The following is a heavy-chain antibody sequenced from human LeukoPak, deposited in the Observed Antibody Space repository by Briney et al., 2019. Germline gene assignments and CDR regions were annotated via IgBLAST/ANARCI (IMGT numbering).Heavy chain of an antibody. CDR3: AREGYYGSGSPPSLYFDY. CDR2: TSSDLNVK. V-gene: IGHV3-30-3*01. D-gene: IGHD3-10*01. CDR1: GFTFSSYA. J-gene: IGHJ4*02. Sequence: GGSLRLSSAASGFTFSSYAMNWVRQAPGKGLEWVAVTSSDLNVKLYADSVKGRFTISRDNSRSTLYLQMNSLRPEDTAIYYCAREGYYGSGSPPSLYFDYWGQGTLVTVSS.